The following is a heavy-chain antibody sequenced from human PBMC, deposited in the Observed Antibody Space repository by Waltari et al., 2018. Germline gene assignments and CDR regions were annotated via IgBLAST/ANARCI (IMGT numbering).Heavy chain of an antibody. Sequence: QVQLQESGPGLVKPSETLSLTCIVSGTSITNYYWSWIRQPPGKGLEWIGLISDIGNTKYNPSLKSRVTISGDTSKNQFSLKMSAVTAADTAVFYCARTTTEGYDRFNWFDSWGPGTLVTVSS. CDR1: GTSITNYY. J-gene: IGHJ5*01. CDR2: ISDIGNT. V-gene: IGHV4-59*01. D-gene: IGHD5-12*01. CDR3: ARTTTEGYDRFNWFDS.